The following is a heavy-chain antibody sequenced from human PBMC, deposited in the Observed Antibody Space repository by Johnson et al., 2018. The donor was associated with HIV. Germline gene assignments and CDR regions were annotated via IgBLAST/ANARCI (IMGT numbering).Heavy chain of an antibody. Sequence: MQLVESGGGVVRPGGSLRLSCAASGFTVSSNYMSWVRQAPGKGLEWVSRINSDGSSTSYADSVKGRFTISRDNSKNTLYLQMNSLRAEDTALYYCARDLRNSGWSNGFDVWGQGTMVTVSS. V-gene: IGHV3-66*01. CDR1: GFTVSSNY. J-gene: IGHJ3*01. CDR3: ARDLRNSGWSNGFDV. CDR2: INSDGSST. D-gene: IGHD6-19*01.